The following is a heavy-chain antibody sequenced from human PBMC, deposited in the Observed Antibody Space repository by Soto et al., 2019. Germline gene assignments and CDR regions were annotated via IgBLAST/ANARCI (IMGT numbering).Heavy chain of an antibody. CDR1: GGSISSYY. J-gene: IGHJ4*02. D-gene: IGHD3-16*01. CDR3: ARRGQYPSLGFDY. V-gene: IGHV4-59*08. Sequence: QVQLQESGPGLVKPSETLSLTCTVSGGSISSYYWSWIRQPPGKGLEWIGYIYYSGSTNYNPSLMSRVTISVDTSKNQFSLKLSSVTAADTAVYYCARRGQYPSLGFDYWGQGTLVTVSS. CDR2: IYYSGST.